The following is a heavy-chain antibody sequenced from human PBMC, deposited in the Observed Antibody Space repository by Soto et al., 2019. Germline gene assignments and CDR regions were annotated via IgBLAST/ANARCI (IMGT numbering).Heavy chain of an antibody. CDR2: ISYDGSNK. Sequence: GGSLRLSCAASGFTFSSYAMHWVRQAPGKGLEWVAVISYDGSNKYYADSVKGRFTISRDNGRNSLYLQMNSLRAEDTAVYYCARSAPSTGYDSWGQGTLVTVSS. D-gene: IGHD5-12*01. J-gene: IGHJ5*01. CDR1: GFTFSSYA. CDR3: ARSAPSTGYDS. V-gene: IGHV3-30-3*01.